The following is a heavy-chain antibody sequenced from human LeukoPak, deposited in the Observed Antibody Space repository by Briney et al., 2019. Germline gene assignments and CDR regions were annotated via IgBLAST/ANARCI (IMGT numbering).Heavy chain of an antibody. V-gene: IGHV3-15*01. J-gene: IGHJ5*02. CDR1: GFTFSNAW. Sequence: GGSLRLSCAASGFTFSNAWMSWVRQAPGKGLEWVGRIKSKTDGGTTDYAAPVKGRFTISRDDSKNTLYLQMNSLRAEDTAVYYCARDSVMAGNWFDPWGQGTLVTVSS. D-gene: IGHD2-21*01. CDR3: ARDSVMAGNWFDP. CDR2: IKSKTDGGTT.